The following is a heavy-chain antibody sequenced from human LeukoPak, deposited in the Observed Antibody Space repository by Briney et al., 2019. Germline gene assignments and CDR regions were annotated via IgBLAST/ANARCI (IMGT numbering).Heavy chain of an antibody. CDR3: LRSSYSSGWFGDY. V-gene: IGHV3-72*01. CDR2: IRNKANSYTT. D-gene: IGHD6-19*01. J-gene: IGHJ4*02. Sequence: PGGSLRLSCAAAGFSFSDHYVDWVRQAPGKGLEWVGRIRNKANSYTTEYAASVTGRFTISRDESKNSVYLQMNSLNTEDTAVYYCLRSSYSSGWFGDYWGQGILVTVSS. CDR1: GFSFSDHY.